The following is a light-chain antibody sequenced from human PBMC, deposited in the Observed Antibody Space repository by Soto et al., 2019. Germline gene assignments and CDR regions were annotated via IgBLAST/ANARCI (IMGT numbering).Light chain of an antibody. J-gene: IGKJ1*01. CDR3: QQNYNTPWT. CDR1: QTILSD. Sequence: DIEMTQSPFSLSASIGDRATITCRASQTILSDLNWYQQKPGKAPKLLISAISNMASGVPSRFSGVGSGTEFTLTINSLQSEDFATYHCQQNYNTPWTFGRGTKVEVK. CDR2: AIS. V-gene: IGKV1-39*01.